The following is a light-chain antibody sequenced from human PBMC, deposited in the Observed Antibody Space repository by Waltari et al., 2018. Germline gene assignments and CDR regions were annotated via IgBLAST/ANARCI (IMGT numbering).Light chain of an antibody. CDR2: DTS. V-gene: IGKV3-11*01. CDR1: PSISNY. Sequence: DIVLTQSPATLSLSPGERATLSCRASPSISNYLAWYQQKPGQAPRLLICDTSNRSTGIPTRFSGSGFGTDFTLTISSLEPEDFAIYYCQQRRTWPLTFGAGTKVEIK. J-gene: IGKJ4*01. CDR3: QQRRTWPLT.